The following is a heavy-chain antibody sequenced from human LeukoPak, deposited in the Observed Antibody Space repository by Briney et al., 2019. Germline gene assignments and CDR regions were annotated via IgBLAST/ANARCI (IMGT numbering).Heavy chain of an antibody. J-gene: IGHJ5*02. CDR2: INSDGSST. CDR3: ARDPDPQAPYGDYALNWFDP. CDR1: GFTFSSYW. Sequence: GGSLRLPCAASGFTFSSYWMHWVRQAPGKGLVWVSRINSDGSSTSYADSVKGRFTISRDNAKNTLYLQMNSLRAEDTAVYYCARDPDPQAPYGDYALNWFDPWGQGTLVTVSS. D-gene: IGHD4-17*01. V-gene: IGHV3-74*01.